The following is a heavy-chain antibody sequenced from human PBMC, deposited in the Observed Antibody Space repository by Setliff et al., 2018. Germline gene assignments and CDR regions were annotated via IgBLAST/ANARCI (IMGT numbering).Heavy chain of an antibody. CDR1: GFTFRKYW. V-gene: IGHV3-74*01. Sequence: GGSLRLSCGASGFTFRKYWLYWVRQVPGKGLVWVSRISPDGTITNYADSVKGRFTISRDNAKNTLYLQMNSLRGEDTAVYFCASIDWGENFYNTDVWGKGTTVTVSS. D-gene: IGHD7-27*01. CDR2: ISPDGTIT. CDR3: ASIDWGENFYNTDV. J-gene: IGHJ6*03.